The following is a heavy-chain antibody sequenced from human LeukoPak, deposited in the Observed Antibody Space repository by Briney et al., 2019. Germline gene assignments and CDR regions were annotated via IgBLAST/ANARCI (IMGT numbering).Heavy chain of an antibody. J-gene: IGHJ3*02. D-gene: IGHD3-10*01. CDR1: GYSFSSYW. Sequence: PGESLRISCKGSGYSFSSYWISWVRQVPGKGLEWMGRIDPGDSFTKYRPSLEGRVTISADKSISTAYLQWSSLKASDTAMYYCARPHYYGSGSYYNAFDIWGQGTMVTVSS. CDR2: IDPGDSFT. V-gene: IGHV5-10-1*01. CDR3: ARPHYYGSGSYYNAFDI.